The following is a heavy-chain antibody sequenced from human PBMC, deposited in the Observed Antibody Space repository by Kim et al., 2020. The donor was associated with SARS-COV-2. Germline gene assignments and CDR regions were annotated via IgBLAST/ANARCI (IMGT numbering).Heavy chain of an antibody. CDR1: GGSISSYY. J-gene: IGHJ5*02. CDR3: ARGGAITLKNNWFDP. Sequence: SETLSLTCTVSGGSISSYYWSWIRQPPGKGLEWIGYIYYSGSTNYNPSLKSRVTISVDTSKNQFSLKLSSVTAADTAVYYCARGGAITLKNNWFDPWGQGTLVTVSS. V-gene: IGHV4-59*13. D-gene: IGHD3-10*01. CDR2: IYYSGST.